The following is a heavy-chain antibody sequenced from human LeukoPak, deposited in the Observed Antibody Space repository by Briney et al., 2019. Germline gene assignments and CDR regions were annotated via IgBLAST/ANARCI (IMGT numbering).Heavy chain of an antibody. CDR2: ISSTSSII. CDR1: GFMFSDYG. Sequence: PGRSLRLSCAASGFMFSDYGMNWVRQAPGKGLEWVSYISSTSSIIHYADSVKGRFTISRDNAKNSLYLQMNSLRDEDTAVYYCAFWLQTNYYYYVMDVWGQGTTVTVSS. D-gene: IGHD5-24*01. CDR3: AFWLQTNYYYYVMDV. J-gene: IGHJ6*01. V-gene: IGHV3-48*02.